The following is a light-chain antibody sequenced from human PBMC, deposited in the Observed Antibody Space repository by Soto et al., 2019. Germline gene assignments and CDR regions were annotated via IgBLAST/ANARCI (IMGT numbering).Light chain of an antibody. Sequence: EIVLTQSPGTLSLSPGERATLSCRASQSVSSSYLARYQQKPGQAPRLLIYGASSRATGIPDRFSGSGSATDFTLTISRLEPEDFALYYCQQYGDSPITFGQGTRLEIK. CDR3: QQYGDSPIT. CDR1: QSVSSSY. J-gene: IGKJ5*01. V-gene: IGKV3-20*01. CDR2: GAS.